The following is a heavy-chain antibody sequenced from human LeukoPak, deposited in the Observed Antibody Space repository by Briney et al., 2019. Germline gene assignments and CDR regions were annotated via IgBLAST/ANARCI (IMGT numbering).Heavy chain of an antibody. D-gene: IGHD3-10*01. Sequence: SETLSLTCTVSGGSISSSSHYWGWIRQPPGKGLEWLGSIYYSGSTYYNPSLKSRVTISVDTSKNQFSLKLSSVTAADTAVYYCASPIFYGSGGYYSDWGQGTLVTVSS. CDR3: ASPIFYGSGGYYSD. CDR2: IYYSGST. J-gene: IGHJ4*02. V-gene: IGHV4-39*01. CDR1: GGSISSSSHY.